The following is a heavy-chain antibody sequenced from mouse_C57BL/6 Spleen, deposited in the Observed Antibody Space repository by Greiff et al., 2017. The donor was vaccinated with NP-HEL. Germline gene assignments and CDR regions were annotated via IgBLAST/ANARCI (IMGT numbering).Heavy chain of an antibody. CDR2: IYPSDSET. Sequence: QVQLQQPGAELVRPGSSVKLSCKASGYTFTSYWMDWVKQRPGQGLEWIGNIYPSDSETHYNQKFKDKATLTVDKSSSTAYMQLSSLTSEDSAVYYCARGYYGVGGFAYWGRGTLVTVSA. CDR1: GYTFTSYW. CDR3: ARGYYGVGGFAY. J-gene: IGHJ3*01. V-gene: IGHV1-61*01. D-gene: IGHD1-2*01.